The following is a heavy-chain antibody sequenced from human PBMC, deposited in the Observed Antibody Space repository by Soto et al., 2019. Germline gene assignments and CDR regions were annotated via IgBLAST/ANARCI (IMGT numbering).Heavy chain of an antibody. CDR1: GFTFNDYS. CDR3: VRAGHVFDVHYYGMDL. D-gene: IGHD3-10*01. CDR2: ISSSGTYI. Sequence: GGSLRLSCXASGFTFNDYSMDWVRQAPEKGLEWVSSISSSGTYIYYADSVKGRFAISRDNANNVMYLQMDTLRAEDTAVYYCVRAGHVFDVHYYGMDLWGQGTTVTVSS. V-gene: IGHV3-21*01. J-gene: IGHJ6*02.